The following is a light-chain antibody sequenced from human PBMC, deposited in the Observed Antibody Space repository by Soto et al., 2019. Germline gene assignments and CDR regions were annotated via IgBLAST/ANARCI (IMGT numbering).Light chain of an antibody. V-gene: IGLV1-40*01. Sequence: QSVLTQPPSVSGAPGQRVTISCTGSSSNIGGGYDVHWYQQLPGTAPKLLIYGNSNRPSGVPDRFSGSKSGTSASLAITGRQAEDEADYYCQSYDSSLSGSVFGGGTKLTVL. CDR2: GNS. J-gene: IGLJ2*01. CDR1: SSNIGGGYD. CDR3: QSYDSSLSGSV.